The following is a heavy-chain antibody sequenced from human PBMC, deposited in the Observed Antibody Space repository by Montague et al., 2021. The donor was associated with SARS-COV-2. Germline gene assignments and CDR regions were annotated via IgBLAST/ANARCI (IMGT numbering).Heavy chain of an antibody. CDR1: GFSVSSNY. CDR2: IYSGGGT. V-gene: IGHV3-66*02. Sequence: SLRLSCAASGFSVSSNYMSWVRQAPGKGLEWVSLIYSGGGTSSADSVQSRFTTSSDNSKNTLFLQMNSLRAEDTAVYYCARDLDGAFDIWGQGTRVTVSS. J-gene: IGHJ3*02. CDR3: ARDLDGAFDI.